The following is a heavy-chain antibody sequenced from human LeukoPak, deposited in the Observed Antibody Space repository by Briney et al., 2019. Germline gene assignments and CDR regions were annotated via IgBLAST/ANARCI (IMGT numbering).Heavy chain of an antibody. CDR3: ARGPSGYDYDF. Sequence: TLSLTCTVGGSISSGYYWSWIRLLPGKGLEWIGFIYYTGTTSYNPSLMSRITISVDTSKNQFSLELTSVTAADTAVYYCARGPSGYDYDFWGQGTLVTVSS. D-gene: IGHD5-12*01. V-gene: IGHV4-31*03. CDR1: GGSISSGYY. J-gene: IGHJ4*02. CDR2: IYYTGTT.